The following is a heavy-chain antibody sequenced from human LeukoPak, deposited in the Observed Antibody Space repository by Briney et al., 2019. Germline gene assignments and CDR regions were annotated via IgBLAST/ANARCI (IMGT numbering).Heavy chain of an antibody. CDR2: IDYSGGT. Sequence: SETLSLTCTVSGASISPYFWSWIRQPPGKGLEWIAFIDYSGGTNYNPSLKSRVTISVDTSKNQFSLKLSSVTAADTAVYYCARDRRRDRLHAFDIWGQGTMVTVSS. J-gene: IGHJ3*02. D-gene: IGHD1-26*01. V-gene: IGHV4-59*01. CDR3: ARDRRRDRLHAFDI. CDR1: GASISPYF.